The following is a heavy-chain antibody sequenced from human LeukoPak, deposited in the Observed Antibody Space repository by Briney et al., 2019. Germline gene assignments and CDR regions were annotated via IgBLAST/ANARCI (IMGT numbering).Heavy chain of an antibody. CDR2: ISGSGGST. J-gene: IGHJ4*02. CDR1: GFTFSSYA. D-gene: IGHD3-10*01. V-gene: IGHV3-23*01. CDR3: AKYRITMVRGVITLFDY. Sequence: GGSLRLSCAASGFTFSSYAMSWVRQAPGMGLEWVSAISGSGGSTYYADSVKGRFTISRDNSKNTLYLQMNSLRAEDTAVYYCAKYRITMVRGVITLFDYWGQGTLVTVSS.